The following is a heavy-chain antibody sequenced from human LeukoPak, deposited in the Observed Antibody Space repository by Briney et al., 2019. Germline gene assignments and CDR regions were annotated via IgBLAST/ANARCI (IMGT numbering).Heavy chain of an antibody. V-gene: IGHV3-7*01. CDR2: IKQDGSEK. J-gene: IGHJ3*02. CDR1: GFTFNSYR. Sequence: GGSLRLSCAASGFTFNSYRMSWVRQAPGKGLEWVANIKQDGSEKYYVDSVKGRFTISRDNAKNSLYLQMNSLRAEDTAVYYCARDDSSSRAFDIWGQGTMVTVSS. CDR3: ARDDSSSRAFDI. D-gene: IGHD3-22*01.